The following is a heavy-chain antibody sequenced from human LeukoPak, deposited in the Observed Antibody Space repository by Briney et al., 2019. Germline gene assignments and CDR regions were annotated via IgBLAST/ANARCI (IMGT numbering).Heavy chain of an antibody. CDR1: GFTFSTHA. J-gene: IGHJ6*03. V-gene: IGHV3-23*01. CDR3: ARDLYQLPYYYYYMDV. Sequence: GGSLRLSCVVSGFTFSTHAMTWVRQAPGKGLERVSDISGPGGTTYYAASVKGRFTISRDNSKNTLFLQMNSLRAEDTAVYYCARDLYQLPYYYYYMDVWGKGTTVTVSS. D-gene: IGHD2-2*01. CDR2: ISGPGGTT.